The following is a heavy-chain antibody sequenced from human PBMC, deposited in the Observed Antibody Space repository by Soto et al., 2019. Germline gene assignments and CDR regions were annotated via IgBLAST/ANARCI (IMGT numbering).Heavy chain of an antibody. Sequence: EVQLFESGGGLVQPGGSLRLSCAASGFTFSSYAMSWVRQAPGKGLEWVSAISGSGGSTYYADSVKGRFTISRDNSKNTLYLQMNSLRAEDTAVYYCATIEYSSSSYYYGMDVWGQGTTVTVSS. D-gene: IGHD6-6*01. CDR3: ATIEYSSSSYYYGMDV. V-gene: IGHV3-23*01. CDR1: GFTFSSYA. CDR2: ISGSGGST. J-gene: IGHJ6*02.